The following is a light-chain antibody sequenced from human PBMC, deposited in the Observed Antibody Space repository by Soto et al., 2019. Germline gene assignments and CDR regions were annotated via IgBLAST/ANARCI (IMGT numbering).Light chain of an antibody. Sequence: DIQITQSPSSLSASVGASFTITGMASQGISHYLAWYQQKPGKVPKLLIYAASTLQSGVPSRFSGSGSGTDCTLTISSLQPEDVATYYCQKYNSAPRTFGQGTKVDIK. CDR2: AAS. V-gene: IGKV1-27*01. CDR3: QKYNSAPRT. CDR1: QGISHY. J-gene: IGKJ1*01.